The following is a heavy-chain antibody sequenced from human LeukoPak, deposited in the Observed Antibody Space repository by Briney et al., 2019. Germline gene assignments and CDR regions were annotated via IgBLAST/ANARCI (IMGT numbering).Heavy chain of an antibody. V-gene: IGHV1-69*01. Sequence: GSSVKVSCKAPGGTFSSYAISWVRQAPGQGLEWMGGIIPIFGTANYAQKFQGRVTITADESTSTAYMELSSLRSEDTAVYYCATGGDEYSSSSEYFQHWGQGTLVTVSS. D-gene: IGHD6-6*01. CDR2: IIPIFGTA. CDR3: ATGGDEYSSSSEYFQH. CDR1: GGTFSSYA. J-gene: IGHJ1*01.